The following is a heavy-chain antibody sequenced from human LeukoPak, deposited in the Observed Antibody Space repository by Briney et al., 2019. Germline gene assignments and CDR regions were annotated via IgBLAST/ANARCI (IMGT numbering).Heavy chain of an antibody. D-gene: IGHD3-10*01. CDR1: GGSIRSTLYY. CDR2: VYYTGNT. Sequence: SETLSLTCAVSGGSIRSTLYYWAWIRQPPGKGLEWIGNVYYTGNTYYNPSLKSRVTISVDTSKNQFSLTLSSVTAADTAIYYCARGGYYGSGNDFRFDPWGQGTLVTVSS. V-gene: IGHV4-39*07. J-gene: IGHJ5*02. CDR3: ARGGYYGSGNDFRFDP.